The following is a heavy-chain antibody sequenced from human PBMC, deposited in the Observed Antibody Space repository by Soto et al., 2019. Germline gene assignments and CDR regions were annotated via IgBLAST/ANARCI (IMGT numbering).Heavy chain of an antibody. J-gene: IGHJ4*02. Sequence: QVQLMQSGAEVKKPGASVKVSCKASGYTFTNYGVTWVRQAPGQGLEWIGWISGYDGNRNYAQNFQGRVTITTDTSTSTAYMDLRSLTFDDTAVYYCARDRYYGSGTYYRGNFDYWGQGTLVTVSS. CDR2: ISGYDGNR. V-gene: IGHV1-18*01. CDR3: ARDRYYGSGTYYRGNFDY. D-gene: IGHD3-10*01. CDR1: GYTFTNYG.